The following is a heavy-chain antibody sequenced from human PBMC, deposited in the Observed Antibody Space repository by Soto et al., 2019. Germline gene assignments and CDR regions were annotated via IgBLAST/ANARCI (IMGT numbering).Heavy chain of an antibody. CDR2: IYSGDSA. D-gene: IGHD3-10*01. Sequence: EVQLVESGGGLVQPGESLRLSCVASGFPFSYNYISWVRQAPGEGLEWVSVIYSGDSAYYADSVRGRFTISSHSSTDTVYLQMTGLGREDTAIYYCARGGSGSGDNFDYWGQGTLVTVSS. CDR3: ARGGSGSGDNFDY. J-gene: IGHJ4*02. V-gene: IGHV3-53*04. CDR1: GFPFSYNY.